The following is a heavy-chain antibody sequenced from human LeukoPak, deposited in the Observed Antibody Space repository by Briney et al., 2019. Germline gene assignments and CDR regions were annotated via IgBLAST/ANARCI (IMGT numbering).Heavy chain of an antibody. V-gene: IGHV3-53*01. CDR2: YYCCGNT. CDR1: GFTVSSNH. Sequence: PGGSLRLSCAASGFTVSSNHMSWVRQAPGKGLELVSVYYCCGNTYYADSVKGRFTIARDNSKNTLFLQMNSLRAEDTAVYYCARAPATLTDVCYFDYWGQGILVPVSS. CDR3: ARAPATLTDVCYFDY. J-gene: IGHJ4*02. D-gene: IGHD4-17*01.